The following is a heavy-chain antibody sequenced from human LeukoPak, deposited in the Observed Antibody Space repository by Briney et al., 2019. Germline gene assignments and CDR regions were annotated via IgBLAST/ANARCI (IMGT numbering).Heavy chain of an antibody. D-gene: IGHD6-13*01. CDR3: ASPSSSWYWSLDY. V-gene: IGHV4-59*01. CDR2: IYYSGST. J-gene: IGHJ4*02. CDR1: GGSISSYY. Sequence: SETLSLTCTVSGGSISSYYWSWIRQPPGKGLEWIGYIYYSGSTNYNPSLKSRVTISVDTSRNEVSLNLTSVSAADTAVYYCASPSSSWYWSLDYWGQGTLVTVSS.